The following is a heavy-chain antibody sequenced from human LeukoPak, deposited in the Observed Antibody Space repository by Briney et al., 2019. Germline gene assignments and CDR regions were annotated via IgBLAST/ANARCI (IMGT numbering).Heavy chain of an antibody. CDR1: GFTFSSYW. J-gene: IGHJ6*03. CDR3: AGAVGYCSSTSCYMERYYYYYMDV. Sequence: GGSLRLSCAASGFTFSSYWMSWVRQAPGKGLEWVANIKQDGSEKYYVDSVKGRFTISRDNAKNSLYLQMNSLRAEDTAVYYCAGAVGYCSSTSCYMERYYYYYMDVWGKGTTVTVSS. D-gene: IGHD2-2*02. V-gene: IGHV3-7*01. CDR2: IKQDGSEK.